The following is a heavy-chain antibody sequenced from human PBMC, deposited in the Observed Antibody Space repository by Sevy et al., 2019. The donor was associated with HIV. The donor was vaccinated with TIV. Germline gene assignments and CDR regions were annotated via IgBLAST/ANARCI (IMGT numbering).Heavy chain of an antibody. J-gene: IGHJ6*02. CDR2: IHYSGST. CDR1: GGSISSYY. CDR3: ARDTGYYGMDV. Sequence: SETLSLTCTVSGGSISSYYWSWIRQPPGKGLEWIGYIHYSGSTNYNPSLKSRVTISVDTSKNQFSLKLSSVTAADTAVYYCARDTGYYGMDVWGQGTTVTVSS. V-gene: IGHV4-59*01.